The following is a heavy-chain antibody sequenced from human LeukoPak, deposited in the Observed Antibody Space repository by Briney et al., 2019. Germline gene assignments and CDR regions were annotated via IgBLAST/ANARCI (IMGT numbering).Heavy chain of an antibody. CDR2: ITKSGDST. J-gene: IGHJ6*02. Sequence: GGSLRLSCAASGFTFSAFGMNWVRQAPGRGLEWVSTITKSGDSTYYVDSVKGRFTISRDNSKNTLYLQMNSLRAEDTAKYYCTKDYCGKFCSAVWGQGTTVTVSS. D-gene: IGHD3-9*01. V-gene: IGHV3-23*01. CDR3: TKDYCGKFCSAV. CDR1: GFTFSAFG.